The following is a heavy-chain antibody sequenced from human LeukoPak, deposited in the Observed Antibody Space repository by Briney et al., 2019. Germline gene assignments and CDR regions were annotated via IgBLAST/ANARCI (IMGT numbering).Heavy chain of an antibody. Sequence: GESLKISCKGSGYSFTSYWIGWVRQMPGKGLEWMGIIHPGDSATRYSPSFQGQVTISADKSISTAYLQWSSLKASDTAMYYCARRLAAVGHRDDFDFWGQGTMVTVSS. CDR3: ARRLAAVGHRDDFDF. J-gene: IGHJ3*01. V-gene: IGHV5-51*01. CDR2: IHPGDSAT. CDR1: GYSFTSYW. D-gene: IGHD6-13*01.